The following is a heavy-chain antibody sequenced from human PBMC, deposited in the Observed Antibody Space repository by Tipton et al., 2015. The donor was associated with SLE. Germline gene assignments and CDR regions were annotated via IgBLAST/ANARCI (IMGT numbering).Heavy chain of an antibody. CDR3: AKVGLAGKFDY. Sequence: SLRLSCAASGFTFNSYAMSWVRQTPGKGLEWVAVIWSDGISNDYADSVKGRFTISRDNSKKMVYLQMKTLRAEDTALYYCAKVGLAGKFDYWGQGTLVTVSS. J-gene: IGHJ4*02. D-gene: IGHD6-19*01. CDR1: GFTFNSYA. V-gene: IGHV3-33*06. CDR2: IWSDGISN.